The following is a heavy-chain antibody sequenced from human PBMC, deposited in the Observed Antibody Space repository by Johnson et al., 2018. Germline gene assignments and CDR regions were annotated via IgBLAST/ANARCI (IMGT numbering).Heavy chain of an antibody. Sequence: QVQLVESGGGVVQPGRSLRLSCAASGFTFSSYGMHWVRQAPGKGLEWVAVIWYDGSNKYYADSVKGRFTISRDNSKNTLYLQRNSLRAEDTAVYYCARGDYRNYYYYYGMDVWGQGATVTVSS. J-gene: IGHJ6*02. CDR2: IWYDGSNK. D-gene: IGHD4-11*01. V-gene: IGHV3-33*01. CDR3: ARGDYRNYYYYYGMDV. CDR1: GFTFSSYG.